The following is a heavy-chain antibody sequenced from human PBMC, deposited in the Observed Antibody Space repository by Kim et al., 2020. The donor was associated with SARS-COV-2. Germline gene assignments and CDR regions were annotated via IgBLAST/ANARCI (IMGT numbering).Heavy chain of an antibody. D-gene: IGHD5-12*01. CDR3: ARSSPLRCPKY. V-gene: IGHV3-74*01. J-gene: IGHJ4*02. CDR2: INSDGSST. Sequence: GGSLRLSCAASGFTFSSYWMHWVRQAPGKGLVWVSRINSDGSSTSYADSVKGRFTISRDNAKNTLYLQMNSLRAEDTAVYYCARSSPLRCPKYWGQGTLVTGSS. CDR1: GFTFSSYW.